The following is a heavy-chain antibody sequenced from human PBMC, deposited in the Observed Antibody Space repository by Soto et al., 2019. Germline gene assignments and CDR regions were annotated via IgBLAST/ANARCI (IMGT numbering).Heavy chain of an antibody. V-gene: IGHV4-30-2*01. CDR3: ARHDNMTLGSQYLDS. D-gene: IGHD1-1*01. CDR2: TYHSGNP. J-gene: IGHJ4*02. CDR1: ADTTGSDGYT. Sequence: SETLSLTCDVSADTTGSDGYTWAWIRQPPGKALEWIGHTYHSGNPYYNPSLKSRVIISVDRSKNQFSLKVRSVTAADTALYFCARHDNMTLGSQYLDSWGPGTLVTVSS.